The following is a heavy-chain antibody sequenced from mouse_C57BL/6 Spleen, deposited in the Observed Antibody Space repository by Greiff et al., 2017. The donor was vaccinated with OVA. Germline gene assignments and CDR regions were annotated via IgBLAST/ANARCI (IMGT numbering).Heavy chain of an antibody. V-gene: IGHV1-55*01. CDR1: GYTFTSYW. J-gene: IGHJ3*01. CDR3: ARDKARGSSPSWFAY. CDR2: IYPGSGST. Sequence: VQLQQPGAELVKPGASVKMSCKASGYTFTSYWITWVKQRPGQGLEWIGDIYPGSGSTNYNEKFKSKATLTVDTSSSTAYMQLSSLTSEDSAVYYCARDKARGSSPSWFAYWGQGTLVTVSA. D-gene: IGHD1-1*01.